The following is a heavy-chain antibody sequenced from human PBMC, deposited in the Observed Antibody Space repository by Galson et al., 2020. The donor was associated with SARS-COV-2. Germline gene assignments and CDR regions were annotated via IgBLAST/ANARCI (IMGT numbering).Heavy chain of an antibody. Sequence: GESLKISCAASGFTFSSYAMHWVRQAPGKGLEWVAVISYDGSNKYYADSVKGRFTISRDNSKNTLYLQMNSLRAEDTAVYYCARDGGDSGSYYDYYYYYMDVWGKGTTVTVSS. CDR1: GFTFSSYA. CDR3: ARDGGDSGSYYDYYYYYMDV. J-gene: IGHJ6*03. D-gene: IGHD1-26*01. CDR2: ISYDGSNK. V-gene: IGHV3-30-3*01.